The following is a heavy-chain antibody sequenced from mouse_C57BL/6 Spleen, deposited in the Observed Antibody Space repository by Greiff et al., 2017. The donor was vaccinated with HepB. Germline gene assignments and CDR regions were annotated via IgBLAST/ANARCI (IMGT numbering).Heavy chain of an antibody. D-gene: IGHD1-1*01. Sequence: EVQLVESGEGLVKPGGSLKLSCAASGFTFSSYAMSWVRQTPEKRLEWVAYISSGGDYIYYADTVKGRFTISRDNARNTLYLQMSSLKSDDTAMYYCTRAPYYYESRSYWYFDVWGTGTTVTVSS. CDR3: TRAPYYYESRSYWYFDV. V-gene: IGHV5-9-1*02. CDR1: GFTFSSYA. J-gene: IGHJ1*03. CDR2: ISSGGDYI.